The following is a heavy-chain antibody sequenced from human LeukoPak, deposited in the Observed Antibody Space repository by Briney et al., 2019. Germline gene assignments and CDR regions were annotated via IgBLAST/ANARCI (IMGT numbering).Heavy chain of an antibody. D-gene: IGHD6-19*01. CDR3: AKDRRGDSGWPFDY. CDR2: IHFEGNNE. CDR1: GFAFSYYG. Sequence: GGSLRLSCAASGFAFSYYGMHWVRQAPGKGLEWVAYIHFEGNNEYYKDSVKGRFTISRDNSKNTLFLQMSRLRAEDTAVYYCAKDRRGDSGWPFDYWGQGTLVAVSS. J-gene: IGHJ4*02. V-gene: IGHV3-30*02.